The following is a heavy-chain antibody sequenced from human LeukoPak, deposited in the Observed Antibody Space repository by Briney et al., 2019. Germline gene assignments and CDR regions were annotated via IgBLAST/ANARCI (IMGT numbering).Heavy chain of an antibody. CDR3: ARGPPRFD. V-gene: IGHV4-61*02. CDR1: GGSISSGSYY. D-gene: IGHD3-16*01. J-gene: IGHJ4*02. CDR2: IYTSGST. Sequence: SETLSLTCTVSGGSISSGSYYWSWIRQPAGKGLEWIGRIYTSGSTNYNSSLKSRVTISVDTSKNQFSLKLSSVTAADTAVYYCARGPPRFDWGQGTLVTVSP.